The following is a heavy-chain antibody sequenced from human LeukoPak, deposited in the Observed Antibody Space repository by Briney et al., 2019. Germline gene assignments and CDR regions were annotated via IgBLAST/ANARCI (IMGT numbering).Heavy chain of an antibody. CDR3: ARAAPAVGALDY. D-gene: IGHD1-26*01. CDR1: GGSISSYY. CDR2: TYYSGST. Sequence: KPSETLSLTCTVSGGSISSYYWSWIRQPPGKGLEWIGYTYYSGSTNYNPSLKSRVTISVDTSKNQFSLKLSSVTAADTAVYYCARAAPAVGALDYWGQGTLVTVSS. V-gene: IGHV4-59*01. J-gene: IGHJ4*02.